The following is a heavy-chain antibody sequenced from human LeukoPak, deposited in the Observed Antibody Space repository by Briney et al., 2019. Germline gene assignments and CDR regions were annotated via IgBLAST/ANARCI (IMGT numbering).Heavy chain of an antibody. J-gene: IGHJ6*02. CDR3: AREYAASYGMDA. CDR2: IYYSGST. D-gene: IGHD2-8*01. Sequence: SETLSLTCTVSGGSISSSSYSWGWIRQPPGKGLEWIGSIYYSGSTYYNPSLKSRVTISVDTSKNQFSLKLSSVTAADTAVYYCAREYAASYGMDAWGQGTTVTVSS. CDR1: GGSISSSSYS. V-gene: IGHV4-39*01.